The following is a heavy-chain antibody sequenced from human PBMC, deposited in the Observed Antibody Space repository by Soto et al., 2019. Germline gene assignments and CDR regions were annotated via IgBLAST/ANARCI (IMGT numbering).Heavy chain of an antibody. Sequence: QLQLQESGSGLVKPSQTLSLTCAVSGGSISSGGYSWSWIRQPPGKGLEWIGYIYHSGSTYYNPSLKSRVTISVDRSKNQFSLKLSSVTAADTAVYYCARGGPIMVYAWFWGWFDPWGQGTLVTVSS. J-gene: IGHJ5*02. CDR3: ARGGPIMVYAWFWGWFDP. V-gene: IGHV4-30-2*01. CDR2: IYHSGST. CDR1: GGSISSGGYS. D-gene: IGHD2-8*01.